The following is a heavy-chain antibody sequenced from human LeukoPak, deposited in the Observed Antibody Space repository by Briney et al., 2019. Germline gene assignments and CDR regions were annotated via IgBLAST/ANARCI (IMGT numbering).Heavy chain of an antibody. V-gene: IGHV1-8*01. CDR1: GYTFTSYD. Sequence: ASVKVSCKASGYTFTSYDINWVRQATGQGLEWMGWMNPNSGNTGYAQKFQGRVTMTRNTSISTAYMELSSLRSEDTAVYYCASLFCSSTSCSYNWFDPWGQGTLDTVSS. CDR2: MNPNSGNT. D-gene: IGHD2-2*01. J-gene: IGHJ5*02. CDR3: ASLFCSSTSCSYNWFDP.